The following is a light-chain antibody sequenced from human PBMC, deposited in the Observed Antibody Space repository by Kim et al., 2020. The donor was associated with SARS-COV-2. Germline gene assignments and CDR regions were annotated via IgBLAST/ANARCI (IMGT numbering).Light chain of an antibody. V-gene: IGKV3-15*01. Sequence: LSVSPGERATLSCRASKISSKLAWYQQKPGQAPRLLIYDASTRFTDIPARFSGSGSGTEFTLTISSLQSEDFAVYYCQQYNTWPYTVGQGTKLEIK. CDR2: DAS. CDR3: QQYNTWPYT. CDR1: KISSK. J-gene: IGKJ2*01.